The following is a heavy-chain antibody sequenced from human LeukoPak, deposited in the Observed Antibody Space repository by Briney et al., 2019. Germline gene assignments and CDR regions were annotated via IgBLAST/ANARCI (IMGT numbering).Heavy chain of an antibody. CDR2: IWYDGSNK. D-gene: IGHD3-3*01. CDR1: GFTFSSYG. Sequence: PGGSLRLSCAASGFTFSSYGMHWVRQAPGKGLEWVAVIWYDGSNKYYADSVKGRFTISRDTSKNTLYLQMNSLRAEDTAVYYCAKAPDPYYDFWSGVFDYWGQGTLVTVSS. J-gene: IGHJ4*02. CDR3: AKAPDPYYDFWSGVFDY. V-gene: IGHV3-33*06.